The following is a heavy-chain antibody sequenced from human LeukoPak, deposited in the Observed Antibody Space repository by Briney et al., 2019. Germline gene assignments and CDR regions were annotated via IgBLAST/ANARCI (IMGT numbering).Heavy chain of an antibody. CDR3: ARDPRSGSYLDY. V-gene: IGHV4-59*01. Sequence: SETLSLTCTVSGGSIRSYYWNWIRQPAGKGLEWIGYVYYNGSTNYNPSLKSRVTISVDPSKNHFSLKLTSVTAADTAVYYCARDPRSGSYLDYWGQGTLVTVSS. D-gene: IGHD3-10*01. J-gene: IGHJ4*02. CDR1: GGSIRSYY. CDR2: VYYNGST.